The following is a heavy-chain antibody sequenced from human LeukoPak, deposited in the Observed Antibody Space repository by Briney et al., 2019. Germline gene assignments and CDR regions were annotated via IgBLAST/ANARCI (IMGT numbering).Heavy chain of an antibody. CDR2: IWYDGSNK. J-gene: IGHJ4*02. CDR3: ARGGYSYGSPDY. CDR1: GFTFSTCD. V-gene: IGHV3-33*01. D-gene: IGHD5-18*01. Sequence: PGGSLRLSCAASGFTFSTCDMHWVRQAPGKGLEWVAVIWYDGSNKYYADSVKGRFTISRDNSKNTLYLQMNSLRAEDTAVYYCARGGYSYGSPDYWGQGTLVTVSS.